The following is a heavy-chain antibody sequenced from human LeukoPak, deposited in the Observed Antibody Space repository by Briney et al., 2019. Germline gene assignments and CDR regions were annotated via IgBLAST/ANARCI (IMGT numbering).Heavy chain of an antibody. D-gene: IGHD1-14*01. CDR2: IIPILGIA. CDR1: GGTFSSYA. V-gene: IGHV1-69*04. J-gene: IGHJ6*02. CDR3: ARGPEYYYGMDV. Sequence: VASVKVSCKASGGTFSSYAISWVRQAPGQGLEWMGRIIPILGIANYAQKFQGRVTITADKSTSTAYMELSSLRFEDTAVYYCARGPEYYYGMDVWGQGTTVTVSS.